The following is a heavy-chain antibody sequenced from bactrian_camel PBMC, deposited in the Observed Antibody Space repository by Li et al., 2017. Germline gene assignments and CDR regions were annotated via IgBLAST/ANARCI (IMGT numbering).Heavy chain of an antibody. CDR2: IYIGGGGP. D-gene: IGHD6*01. V-gene: IGHV3S25*01. CDR3: AASSRLPYANTWYFPPAYTY. J-gene: IGHJ4*01. Sequence: QLVESGGGSVQAGGSLTLTCVASGYTYNRYCMGWFRQTPGKEREGIAVIYIGGGGPVYGNSVQGRFTASYDNGQNSVYLQMNNLKPEDTAMYYCAASSRLPYANTWYFPPAYTYWGQGTQVTVS. CDR1: GYTYNRYC.